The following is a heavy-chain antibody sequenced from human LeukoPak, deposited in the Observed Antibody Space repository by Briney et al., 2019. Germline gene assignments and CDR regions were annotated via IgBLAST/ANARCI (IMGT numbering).Heavy chain of an antibody. V-gene: IGHV3-21*01. CDR3: ARAALLWFGEFSPFDY. J-gene: IGHJ4*02. CDR2: ISSGSSYI. Sequence: PGGSLRLSCAASGFTFSSYSMNWVRQAPGKGLEWVSSISSGSSYIYYADSVKGRFTISRDNAKNSLYLQMNSLRAEDTAVYYCARAALLWFGEFSPFDYWGQGTLVTVSS. CDR1: GFTFSSYS. D-gene: IGHD3-10*01.